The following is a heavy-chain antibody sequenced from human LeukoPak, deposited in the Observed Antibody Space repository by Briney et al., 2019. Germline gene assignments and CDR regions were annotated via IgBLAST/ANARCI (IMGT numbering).Heavy chain of an antibody. CDR1: GFTFRSYA. D-gene: IGHD5-18*01. CDR3: AKQAGYSFGSYYFDY. Sequence: GGSLRLSCAASGFTFRSYAMSWVRQAPGKGLEWVSGISASGDRTSYADSVKGRFTISRDNSKNTLYLQMNSLRAEDTAVYYCAKQAGYSFGSYYFDYWGQGSLVTVSS. J-gene: IGHJ4*02. V-gene: IGHV3-23*01. CDR2: ISASGDRT.